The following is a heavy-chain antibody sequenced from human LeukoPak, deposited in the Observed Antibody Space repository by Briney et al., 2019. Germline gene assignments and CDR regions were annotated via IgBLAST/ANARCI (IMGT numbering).Heavy chain of an antibody. CDR2: IYHSGNN. Sequence: SETLSLTCTVSGGSISDYYWTWIRQPPGEGLEWIGYIYHSGNNNYNPSLKSRVTISLDTSKNQFSLKLNSVTAADTAVYYCARADYDILTGGPYYFDYWGQGTLVTVSS. CDR3: ARADYDILTGGPYYFDY. V-gene: IGHV4-59*08. D-gene: IGHD3-9*01. J-gene: IGHJ4*02. CDR1: GGSISDYY.